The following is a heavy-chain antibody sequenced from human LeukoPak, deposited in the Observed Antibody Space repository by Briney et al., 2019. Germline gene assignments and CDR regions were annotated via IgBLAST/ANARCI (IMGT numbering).Heavy chain of an antibody. V-gene: IGHV3-21*01. CDR1: GFTFSIYS. J-gene: IGHJ4*02. Sequence: GGSLRLSCAASGFTFSIYSMNWVRQAPGKGLEWLSSITSSSNYIHYADSVKGRFTISRDNVQNSLYLQMNSLRAEDTAMYYCARDRGYFDNWGQGTLVTASS. CDR3: ARDRGYFDN. CDR2: ITSSSNYI.